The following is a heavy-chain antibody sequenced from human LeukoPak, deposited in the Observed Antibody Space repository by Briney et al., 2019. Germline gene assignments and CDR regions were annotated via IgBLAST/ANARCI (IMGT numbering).Heavy chain of an antibody. CDR3: AGVYSSGRHTEANF. V-gene: IGHV3-23*01. J-gene: IGHJ4*02. CDR2: ISGSGGST. Sequence: GGSLRLSCAASGFTFSSYAMSWVRQAPGKGLEWVSAISGSGGSTYYADSVKGRFTISRDNSKNTLYLQMNSLRAEDTAVYYCAGVYSSGRHTEANFGGQGTLVTVSS. CDR1: GFTFSSYA. D-gene: IGHD6-19*01.